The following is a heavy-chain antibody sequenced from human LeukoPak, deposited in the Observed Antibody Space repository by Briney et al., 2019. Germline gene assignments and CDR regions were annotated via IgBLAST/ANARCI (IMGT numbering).Heavy chain of an antibody. Sequence: PSETLSLTCTVSGGSISSYYWSWIRQPPGKGLEWIGYIYYSGSTNYNPSLKSRVTISVDTSKNQFSLKLSSVTAADTAVYYCARNPRTTPRYMDVWGKGTTVTVSS. J-gene: IGHJ6*03. CDR1: GGSISSYY. D-gene: IGHD4-11*01. CDR2: IYYSGST. V-gene: IGHV4-59*01. CDR3: ARNPRTTPRYMDV.